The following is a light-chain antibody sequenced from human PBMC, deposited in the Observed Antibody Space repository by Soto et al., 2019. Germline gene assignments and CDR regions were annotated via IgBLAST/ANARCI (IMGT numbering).Light chain of an antibody. CDR3: QQRSNWPPT. J-gene: IGKJ1*01. CDR2: DAS. V-gene: IGKV3-11*01. CDR1: QSARSS. Sequence: EVVMTQSPVTLSVSPGERATLSCRASQSARSSLGWYQQKPGQAPRLLIYDASNRATGIPARFSGSGSGTDFTLTISSLEPEDFAVYYCQQRSNWPPTFGQGTKVDI.